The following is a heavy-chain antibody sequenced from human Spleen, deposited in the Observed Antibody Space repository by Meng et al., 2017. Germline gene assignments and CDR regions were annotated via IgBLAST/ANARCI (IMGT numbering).Heavy chain of an antibody. CDR2: IKSDGIST. Sequence: GESLKIACAASGFTFSGHWMHWVRQAPGTGLEWVARIKSDGISTNYADSVKGRFTISRDNAKNTLYLQMNSLRAEDTAVYYCAREGVSTMEWGAASWGQGPLVTVSS. D-gene: IGHD5/OR15-5a*01. CDR3: AREGVSTMEWGAAS. CDR1: GFTFSGHW. V-gene: IGHV3-74*01. J-gene: IGHJ5*02.